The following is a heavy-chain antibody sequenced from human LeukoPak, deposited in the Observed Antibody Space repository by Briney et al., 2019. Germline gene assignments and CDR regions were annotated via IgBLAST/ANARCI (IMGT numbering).Heavy chain of an antibody. CDR1: GFTFSSYM. J-gene: IGHJ4*02. D-gene: IGHD4-17*01. CDR2: IYHSGST. Sequence: PGGSLRLSCAASGFTFSSYMMNWVRQAPGKGLEWIGEIYHSGSTNYNPSLKSRVTISVDKSKNQFSLKLSSVTAADTAVYYCASRDYGQGDYFDYWGQGTLVTVSS. CDR3: ASRDYGQGDYFDY. V-gene: IGHV4-4*02.